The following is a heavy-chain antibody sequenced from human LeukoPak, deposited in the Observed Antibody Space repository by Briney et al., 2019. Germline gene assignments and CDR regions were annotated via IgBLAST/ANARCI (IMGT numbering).Heavy chain of an antibody. Sequence: SETLSLTCAVYGGSFSGYYWSWIRQPPGKGLEWIGEINHSGSTNYNPSLKSRVTISVDTSKNQFSLKLSSVTAADTAVYYCARVIPQYYYDSSGYADYWGQGTLVTVSS. V-gene: IGHV4-34*01. CDR3: ARVIPQYYYDSSGYADY. CDR1: GGSFSGYY. J-gene: IGHJ4*02. D-gene: IGHD3-22*01. CDR2: INHSGST.